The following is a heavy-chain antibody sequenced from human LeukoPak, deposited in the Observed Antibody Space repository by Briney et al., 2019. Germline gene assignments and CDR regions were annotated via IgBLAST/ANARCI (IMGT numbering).Heavy chain of an antibody. CDR2: IYYSGST. CDR3: ARVESGYDSGYDY. CDR1: GRSISGSSYY. J-gene: IGHJ4*02. D-gene: IGHD5-12*01. V-gene: IGHV4-39*07. Sequence: PSETLSLTCTVSGRSISGSSYYWGWIRQPPGKGLEWIGSIYYSGSTYYNPSLKSRVTISVDTSKNQFSLKLSSVTAADTAVYYCARVESGYDSGYDYWGQGTLVIVSS.